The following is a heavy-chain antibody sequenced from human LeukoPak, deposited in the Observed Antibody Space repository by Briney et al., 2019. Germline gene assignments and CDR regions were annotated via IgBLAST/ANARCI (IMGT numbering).Heavy chain of an antibody. J-gene: IGHJ5*02. V-gene: IGHV4-34*01. Sequence: SETLSLTCAVYGGSFSGYYWSWIRQPPGKGLEWIGEINHSGSTNYNPSLKSRVTISVDTSKNRFSLKLSSVTAADTAVYYCARGQPWFDPWGQGTLVTVSS. CDR3: ARGQPWFDP. D-gene: IGHD2-2*01. CDR1: GGSFSGYY. CDR2: INHSGST.